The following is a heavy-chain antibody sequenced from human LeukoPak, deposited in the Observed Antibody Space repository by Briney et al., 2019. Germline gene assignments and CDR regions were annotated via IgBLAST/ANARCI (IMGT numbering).Heavy chain of an antibody. V-gene: IGHV1-8*01. D-gene: IGHD4-23*01. J-gene: IGHJ6*02. CDR3: ARDLDYGGNSNNYYYYGMDV. CDR2: MNPNSGNT. Sequence: ASVKVSCKASGYTFTSYDINWVRQATGQGLEWMGWMNPNSGNTGYAQKFQGRVTMTRNTSISTAYMELSSLRSEDTAVYYCARDLDYGGNSNNYYYYGMDVWGQGTTVTVSS. CDR1: GYTFTSYD.